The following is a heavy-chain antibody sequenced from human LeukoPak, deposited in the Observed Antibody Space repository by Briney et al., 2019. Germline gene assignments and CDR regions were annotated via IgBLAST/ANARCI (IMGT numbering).Heavy chain of an antibody. V-gene: IGHV4-31*03. CDR3: ARGKGLHLFDY. D-gene: IGHD4-11*01. Sequence: PSETVSLTCTVSGGSISSGGYYWSWIRQHPGKGLEWIGYIYYSGSTYYNPSLKSRVTISVDTSKNQFSLKLSSVTAADTAVYYCARGKGLHLFDYWGQGTLVTVSS. CDR1: GGSISSGGYY. J-gene: IGHJ4*02. CDR2: IYYSGST.